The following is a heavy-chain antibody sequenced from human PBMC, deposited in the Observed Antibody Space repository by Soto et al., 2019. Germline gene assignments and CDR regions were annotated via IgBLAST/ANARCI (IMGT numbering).Heavy chain of an antibody. D-gene: IGHD4-17*01. J-gene: IGHJ4*02. CDR2: IYYSGST. Sequence: SETLSLTCTVSGGSISSYYWSWIRQPPGKGLEWIGYIYYSGSTNYNPSLKSRVTISVDTSKNQFSLKLSSVTAADTAVYYCARQLNDYGDQLDYWGQGTLVTVSS. V-gene: IGHV4-59*08. CDR3: ARQLNDYGDQLDY. CDR1: GGSISSYY.